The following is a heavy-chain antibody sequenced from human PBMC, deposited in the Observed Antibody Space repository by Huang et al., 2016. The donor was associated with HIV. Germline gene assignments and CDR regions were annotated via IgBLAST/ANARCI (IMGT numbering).Heavy chain of an antibody. CDR3: TRDSVYPNYYDGSGFYFDY. J-gene: IGHJ4*02. CDR2: IRRKDYSETT. V-gene: IGHV3-49*05. D-gene: IGHD3-22*01. Sequence: EVQFVESGGGLVKPGRSLRLSCTASGFTFGNYGMSWFRQATGKGLVWVGFIRRKDYSETTEYAASVKGRFTISRDDSKSIAYLQMNSLRPEDTAVYYCTRDSVYPNYYDGSGFYFDYWGQGTLVTVSS. CDR1: GFTFGNYG.